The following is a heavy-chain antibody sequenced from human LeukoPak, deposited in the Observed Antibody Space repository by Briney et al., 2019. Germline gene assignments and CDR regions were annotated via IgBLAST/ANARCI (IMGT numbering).Heavy chain of an antibody. Sequence: GGSLRLSCAASGFTFSSYARNWVRQAPGKGLEWALGISGVDGKTYYADSVKGRFTISRDLSTNTLYLQMSSLTTEDTAMYFCARRPVAAEYFQHWGQGTLVTVSS. J-gene: IGHJ1*01. CDR1: GFTFSSYA. CDR3: ARRPVAAEYFQH. D-gene: IGHD6-25*01. CDR2: ISGVDGKT. V-gene: IGHV3-23*01.